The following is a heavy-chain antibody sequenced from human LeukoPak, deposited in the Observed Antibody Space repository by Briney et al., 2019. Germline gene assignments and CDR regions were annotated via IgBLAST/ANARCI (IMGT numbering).Heavy chain of an antibody. Sequence: GGSLRLSCSASGFTFSSYGMHWVRQAPGKGLEWVAVIWYDGSDKYYADSVKGRFTISRDNSKNTLFLEMNSLRAEDTAVYYCARDVSSGREYYFDYWGQGTLVTVSS. CDR2: IWYDGSDK. CDR3: ARDVSSGREYYFDY. D-gene: IGHD6-6*01. CDR1: GFTFSSYG. J-gene: IGHJ4*02. V-gene: IGHV3-33*01.